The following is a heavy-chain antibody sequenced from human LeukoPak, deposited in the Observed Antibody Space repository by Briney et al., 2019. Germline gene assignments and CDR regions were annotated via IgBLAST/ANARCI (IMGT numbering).Heavy chain of an antibody. CDR1: GGTFSSYA. CDR2: IIPIFGTA. J-gene: IGHJ5*02. V-gene: IGHV1-69*01. Sequence: SVKVSCKASGGTFSSYAISWVRQAPGQGLEWMGGIIPIFGTANYAQKFQGRVTITADESTSTAYMELSSLRSEDTAVYYCARDSVGSSSPPYNWFDPWGQGTLVTVSS. D-gene: IGHD6-6*01. CDR3: ARDSVGSSSPPYNWFDP.